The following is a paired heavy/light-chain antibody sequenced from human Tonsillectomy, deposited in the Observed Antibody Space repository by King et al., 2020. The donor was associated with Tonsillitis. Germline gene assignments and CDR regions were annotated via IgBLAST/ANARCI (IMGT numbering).Heavy chain of an antibody. Sequence: QVHLQESGPGLVKPSQTLSVTCTVSGDSISSGSHYWSWIRQPAGKGLEWIGRVYTSGSANYNPSLQSRVTFSVDTSKNQFSLKLSSVTAADTAVYYCARDVSHYDSFGHSDGAFDIWGQGTMVTVSS. D-gene: IGHD3-22*01. J-gene: IGHJ3*02. CDR3: ARDVSHYDSFGHSDGAFDI. CDR1: GDSISSGSHY. CDR2: VYTSGSA. V-gene: IGHV4-61*02.
Light chain of an antibody. V-gene: IGKV4-1*01. J-gene: IGKJ2*02. CDR1: QSVLYSSDNKNY. CDR2: WAS. Sequence: DIVMTQSPDSLAVSLGARATINCKSSQSVLYSSDNKNYLAWYQQKPGQPPKLLISWASTRESGVPDRFSGSGSGTDFTLTISNLQAEDVAVYYCQQYYSTRTFGQGTKLEIK. CDR3: QQYYSTRT.